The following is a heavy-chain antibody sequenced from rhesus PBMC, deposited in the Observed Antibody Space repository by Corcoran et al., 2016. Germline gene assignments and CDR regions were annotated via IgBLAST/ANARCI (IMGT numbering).Heavy chain of an antibody. J-gene: IGHJ6*01. CDR3: ARAGYYYGLDS. Sequence: QLQLQESGPGLVKPSETLSLTCAVSGYSISSGYGWGWIRQPPGKGLEWIGRISGSGGSTEYNPSLKSRVTISTDTSKNQFSLKLSSVTAADTAVYYCARAGYYYGLDSWGQGVVVTVSS. CDR1: GYSISSGYG. V-gene: IGHV4-173*01. CDR2: ISGSGGST.